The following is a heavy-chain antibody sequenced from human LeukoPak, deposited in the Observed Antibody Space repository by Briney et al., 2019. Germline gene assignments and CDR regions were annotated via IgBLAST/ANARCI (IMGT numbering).Heavy chain of an antibody. Sequence: GGSLRLSCAASGSTFSSYWMHWVRQTPRKGLVWVSRINSDGSSTTYADSVKGRFTISRDNAKNTLYLQMNSLRAEDTAVYYCARGIDLVNWGQGTLVTVSS. CDR3: ARGIDLVN. J-gene: IGHJ4*02. V-gene: IGHV3-74*01. CDR2: INSDGSST. CDR1: GSTFSSYW. D-gene: IGHD1-26*01.